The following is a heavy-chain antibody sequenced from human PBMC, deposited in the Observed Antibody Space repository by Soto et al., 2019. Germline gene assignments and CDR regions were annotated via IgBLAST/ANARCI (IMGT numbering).Heavy chain of an antibody. Sequence: QVQLQQWGAGLLKPSETLSLTCAVFGGSLSGYWWSWIRQPPGKGLEWIGEINDSGVTNYNSSLKSRVTISEDTSKNQFSLKLTSVIAADTAVYFCARAGFSGPYDAFDIWGQGTMVSVSS. V-gene: IGHV4-34*01. CDR1: GGSLSGYW. CDR3: ARAGFSGPYDAFDI. J-gene: IGHJ3*02. D-gene: IGHD1-26*01. CDR2: INDSGVT.